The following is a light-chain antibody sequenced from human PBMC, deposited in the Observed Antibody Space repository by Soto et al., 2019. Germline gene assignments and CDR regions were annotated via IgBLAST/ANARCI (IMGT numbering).Light chain of an antibody. V-gene: IGKV1-39*01. CDR3: QQTYTFPWT. Sequence: DIRMTQSPSSLSASVGDTVTITCRASQGISDYLSWFQHKPGEAPKLLIYTASSLQGGVPLRFSGAGSRTDFSLTISGLQPEDSATYYGQQTYTFPWTFGQGTRV. CDR2: TAS. CDR1: QGISDY. J-gene: IGKJ1*01.